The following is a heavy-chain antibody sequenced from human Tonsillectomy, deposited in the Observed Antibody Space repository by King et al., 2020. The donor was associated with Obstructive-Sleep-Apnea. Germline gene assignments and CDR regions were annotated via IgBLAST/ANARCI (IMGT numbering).Heavy chain of an antibody. V-gene: IGHV3-7*03. CDR3: VRASSPDRGTLYLDGLDM. CDR1: RFTFGKYW. Sequence: VQLVESGGGLVQPGGSLRLSCVGSRFTFGKYWMVWVRQAPGKGLEWVANIDKDGSVKHYLDSVEGRFTISRDNSKNLLYLQMNSLRVEDTAVYYCVRASSPDRGTLYLDGLDMWGQGTRVTVSS. D-gene: IGHD2-2*02. J-gene: IGHJ3*02. CDR2: IDKDGSVK.